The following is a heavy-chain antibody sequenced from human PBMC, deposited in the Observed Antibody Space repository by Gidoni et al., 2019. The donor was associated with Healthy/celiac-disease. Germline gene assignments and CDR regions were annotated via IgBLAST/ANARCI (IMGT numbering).Heavy chain of an antibody. Sequence: EVQLVESGGGLVKPGGSLRLSCAPSGFTFTNAWMSGARQAPGKGLEWVGRIKSKTDGGKTDYAAPVKGRFTISRDDSKNTLYLQMNSLKTEDTAVYYCTTLIYDSSGYLDYWGQGTLVTVSS. CDR1: GFTFTNAW. V-gene: IGHV3-15*01. CDR3: TTLIYDSSGYLDY. D-gene: IGHD3-22*01. CDR2: IKSKTDGGKT. J-gene: IGHJ4*02.